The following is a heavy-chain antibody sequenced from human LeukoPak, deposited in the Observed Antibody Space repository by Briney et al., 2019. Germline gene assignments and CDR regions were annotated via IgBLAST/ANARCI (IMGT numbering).Heavy chain of an antibody. J-gene: IGHJ4*02. CDR3: SRVDY. V-gene: IGHV3-48*02. CDR1: GLTFSSYS. Sequence: GGSLRLSCAVSGLTFSSYSMNWVRQAPGKGLEWVSYISSSSNTVYYADSVKGRFTISRDNAKNSLYLQMNSLRDEDTAVYYCSRVDYWGQGTLVTVSS. CDR2: ISSSSNTV.